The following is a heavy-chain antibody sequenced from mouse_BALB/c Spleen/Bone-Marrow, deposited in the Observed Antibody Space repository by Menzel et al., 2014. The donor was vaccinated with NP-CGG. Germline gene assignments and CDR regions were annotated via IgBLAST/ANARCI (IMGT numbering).Heavy chain of an antibody. CDR3: ARREYYGNYYYAMDY. CDR2: IDPANGNT. V-gene: IGHV14-3*02. CDR1: GFNIKDTY. J-gene: IGHJ4*01. D-gene: IGHD2-1*01. Sequence: VQLQQSGAELVKPGASVKLSCTASGFNIKDTYMHWVKQRPEQGLEWIGRIDPANGNTKYDPKFQGKATITADTSSNTAYLQLSSLTSEDTAVYYCARREYYGNYYYAMDYWGQGTSVTVSS.